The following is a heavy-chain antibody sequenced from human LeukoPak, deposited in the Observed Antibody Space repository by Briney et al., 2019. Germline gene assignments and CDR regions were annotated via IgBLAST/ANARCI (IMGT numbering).Heavy chain of an antibody. CDR3: ARLDGTYHRAYYCFYYMDV. D-gene: IGHD3/OR15-3a*01. V-gene: IGHV1-18*01. J-gene: IGHJ6*03. CDR2: ISAKNGNT. CDR1: GYTFTNFG. Sequence: ASVKVSCKASGYTFTNFGISWVRQAPGEGLEWMGWISAKNGNTNYAQKVQGRVTMTTDTSTSTAYMELRSLRSDDTAVYYCARLDGTYHRAYYCFYYMDVWGEGTTVTVSS.